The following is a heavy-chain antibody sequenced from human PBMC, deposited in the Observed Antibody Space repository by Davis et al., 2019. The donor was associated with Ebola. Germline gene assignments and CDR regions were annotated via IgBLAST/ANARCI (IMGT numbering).Heavy chain of an antibody. D-gene: IGHD3-22*01. CDR1: GFTFSSYW. CDR2: IKQDGSEK. Sequence: GESLKISCAASGFTFSSYWMSWVRQAPGKGLEWVANIKQDGSEKYYVDSVKGRFTISRDNAKNSLYLQMNSLRAEDTAVYYCAKLPHYYDISGYFSDDAFDIWGQGTMVTVSS. J-gene: IGHJ3*02. CDR3: AKLPHYYDISGYFSDDAFDI. V-gene: IGHV3-7*03.